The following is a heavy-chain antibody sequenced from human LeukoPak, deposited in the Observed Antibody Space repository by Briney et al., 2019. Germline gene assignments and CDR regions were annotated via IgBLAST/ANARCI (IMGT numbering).Heavy chain of an antibody. CDR3: ATLTVAGGYYFDY. Sequence: ASVNVSCTVSGYTLTELSMHWVRQAPGKGLESIGGFDPEDGETIYAQKFQGRVTMTEDTSTDTAYMERSSLRSEDTAVYYCATLTVAGGYYFDYWGQGTLLTVSS. CDR2: FDPEDGET. D-gene: IGHD6-19*01. CDR1: GYTLTELS. V-gene: IGHV1-24*01. J-gene: IGHJ4*02.